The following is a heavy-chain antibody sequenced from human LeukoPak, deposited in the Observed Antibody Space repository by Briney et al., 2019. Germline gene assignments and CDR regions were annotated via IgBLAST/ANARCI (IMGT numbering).Heavy chain of an antibody. Sequence: GGSLRLSCAASGFTFSSYGMHWVRQAPGKGLEWVAVISYDGSNNYYADSVKGRFTISRDNSKNTLYLQMNSLRAEDTAVYYCARDLSPVVRASPMGYWGQGTLVTVSS. CDR2: ISYDGSNN. CDR1: GFTFSSYG. J-gene: IGHJ4*02. CDR3: ARDLSPVVRASPMGY. V-gene: IGHV3-30*03. D-gene: IGHD3-10*01.